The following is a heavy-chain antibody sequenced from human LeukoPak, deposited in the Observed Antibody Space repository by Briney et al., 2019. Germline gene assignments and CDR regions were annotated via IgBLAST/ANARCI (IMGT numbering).Heavy chain of an antibody. V-gene: IGHV4-59*11. Sequence: SETLSLTCTVSGGSINSHYWSWIRQPPGKGLEWIGHIYYSGSTNYNPSLKRRVTISVDTSKNQVSLKVSSETAADTGVYYCARVYCGNYCDYWGQGTLVTVSS. CDR2: IYYSGST. CDR3: ARVYCGNYCDY. D-gene: IGHD2-21*01. CDR1: GGSINSHY. J-gene: IGHJ4*02.